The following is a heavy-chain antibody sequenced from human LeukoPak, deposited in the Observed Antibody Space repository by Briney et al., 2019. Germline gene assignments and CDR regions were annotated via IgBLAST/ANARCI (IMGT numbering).Heavy chain of an antibody. Sequence: GGSLRLSCAASGFTFSSYGFHWVRQAPGKGLEWVTLIWFDGSKKSYADSVKGRFTISRDNSKNTLYLQMNSLRAEDTAVYYCAKERSAAGPFDYWGQGTLVTVSS. V-gene: IGHV3-30*02. CDR2: IWFDGSKK. CDR3: AKERSAAGPFDY. J-gene: IGHJ4*02. D-gene: IGHD6-13*01. CDR1: GFTFSSYG.